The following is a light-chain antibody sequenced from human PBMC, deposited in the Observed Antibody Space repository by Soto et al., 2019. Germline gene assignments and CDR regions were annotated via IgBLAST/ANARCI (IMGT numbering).Light chain of an antibody. Sequence: EFVLTQSPATLSLSPGERATLSCRASQSVSSYLAWYQQKPGQAPRLLIYDVSNRATGIPARFSGSGSGTDFTLNISSLEPEDCAVYYCQQRGTFGGGTKVEIK. J-gene: IGKJ4*01. CDR2: DVS. CDR3: QQRGT. CDR1: QSVSSY. V-gene: IGKV3-11*01.